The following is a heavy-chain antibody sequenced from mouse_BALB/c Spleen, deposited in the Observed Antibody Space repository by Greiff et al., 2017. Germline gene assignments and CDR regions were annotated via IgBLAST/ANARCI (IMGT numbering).Heavy chain of an antibody. J-gene: IGHJ3*01. D-gene: IGHD1-1*01. CDR3: ARELVGSSYPWFAY. V-gene: IGHV2-9*02. Sequence: QVQLKESGPGLVAPSQSLSITCTVSGFSLTSYGVHWVRQPPGKGLEWLGVIWAGGSTNYNSALMSRLSISKDNSKSQVFLKMNSLQTDDTAMYYCARELVGSSYPWFAYWGQGTLVTVSA. CDR2: IWAGGST. CDR1: GFSLTSYG.